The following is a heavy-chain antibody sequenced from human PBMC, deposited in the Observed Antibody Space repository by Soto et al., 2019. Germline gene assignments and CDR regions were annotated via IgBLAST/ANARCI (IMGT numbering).Heavy chain of an antibody. J-gene: IGHJ6*02. Sequence: QVQLVQSGAEVKKPGASVKVSCKASGYTFTSYAINWVRQATGQGLEWMGWMNPNSGNTAYAQKFQGRVTMTRNTSISTAYMEVTTLKSEATAEYYCARDMNTRGMDVWGQGTTVTVSS. CDR1: GYTFTSYA. CDR2: MNPNSGNT. V-gene: IGHV1-8*01. CDR3: ARDMNTRGMDV.